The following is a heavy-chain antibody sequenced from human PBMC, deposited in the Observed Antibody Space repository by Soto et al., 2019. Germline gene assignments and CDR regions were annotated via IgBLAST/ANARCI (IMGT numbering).Heavy chain of an antibody. CDR3: AKASLRWRDWFDP. CDR1: GFTFSSYG. V-gene: IGHV3-30*18. CDR2: ISYDGSNK. J-gene: IGHJ5*02. D-gene: IGHD4-17*01. Sequence: QVQLVESGGGVVQPGRSLRLSCAASGFTFSSYGMHWVRQAPGKGLEWVAVISYDGSNKYYADSVKGRFTISRDNSKNTLYLQMNSLRAEDTAVYYCAKASLRWRDWFDPWGQGTLVTVSS.